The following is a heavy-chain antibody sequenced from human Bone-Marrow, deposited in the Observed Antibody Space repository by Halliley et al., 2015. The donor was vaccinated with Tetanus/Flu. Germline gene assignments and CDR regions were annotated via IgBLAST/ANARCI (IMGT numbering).Heavy chain of an antibody. D-gene: IGHD3-22*01. Sequence: CAASGFTFNNYAMNWVRQAPGKGLEWVSGIRGAGTNTYYADSVQGRFTISRDNSKNTLSLQMNSLRAEDTAVYFCAKGFSSAYYLLNYFDCWGQGTLLAVSS. V-gene: IGHV3-23*01. CDR3: AKGFSSAYYLLNYFDC. CDR2: IRGAGTNT. J-gene: IGHJ4*02. CDR1: GFTFNNYA.